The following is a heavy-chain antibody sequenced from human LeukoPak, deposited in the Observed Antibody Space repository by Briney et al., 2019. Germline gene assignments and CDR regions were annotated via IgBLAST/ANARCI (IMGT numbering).Heavy chain of an antibody. Sequence: GGSLRLSCAASGFTFSSYSMNWVRQAPGKGLEWVSSISSSSSYIYYADSVKGRFTISRDNAKNSLYPQMNSLRAEDTAVYYCARDQRSGSGLLEYYFDYWGQGTLVTVSS. CDR1: GFTFSSYS. D-gene: IGHD3-10*01. CDR2: ISSSSSYI. J-gene: IGHJ4*02. V-gene: IGHV3-21*01. CDR3: ARDQRSGSGLLEYYFDY.